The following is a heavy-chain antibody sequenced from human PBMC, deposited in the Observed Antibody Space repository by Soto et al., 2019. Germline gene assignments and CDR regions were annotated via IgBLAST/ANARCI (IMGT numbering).Heavy chain of an antibody. V-gene: IGHV3-23*01. J-gene: IGHJ5*02. CDR1: GFTFSSYA. CDR2: ISGSGGST. Sequence: EVQLLESGGGVVQPGGSLRLSCAASGFTFSSYAMSWVRQAPGKGLEWVSAISGSGGSTYYADSVKGRFTISRDNSKNTLYLQMNSLRAEDTAVYYCANCVAGQLWFCGWFDPWGQGTLVTVSS. CDR3: ANCVAGQLWFCGWFDP. D-gene: IGHD5-18*01.